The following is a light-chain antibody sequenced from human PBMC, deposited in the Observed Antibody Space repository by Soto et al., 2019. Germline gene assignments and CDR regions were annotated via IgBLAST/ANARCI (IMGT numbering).Light chain of an antibody. CDR2: GAS. J-gene: IGKJ4*01. CDR3: QQYGSSPPTT. V-gene: IGKV3-20*01. CDR1: QSVSSSY. Sequence: EIVLTQSPGTLSLSPGERATLSCRASQSVSSSYLAWYQQKPGQAPRLLIYGASSRATGIPDRFSGSGSGTDFTLTISRREPEDFAVYYCQQYGSSPPTTFGGGTKVDIK.